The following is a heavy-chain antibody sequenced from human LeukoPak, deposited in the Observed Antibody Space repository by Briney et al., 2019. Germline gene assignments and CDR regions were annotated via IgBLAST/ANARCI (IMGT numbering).Heavy chain of an antibody. J-gene: IGHJ6*03. Sequence: GGSLRLSCAASGFTFSSYWMRWVRQAPGKGLEWVANIKQDGSEKYYVDSVKGRFTISRDNAKNSLYLQMNSLRAEDTAVYYCARDPYSGSYGNNYYYYMDVWGKGTTVTISS. CDR3: ARDPYSGSYGNNYYYYMDV. D-gene: IGHD5-12*01. V-gene: IGHV3-7*01. CDR1: GFTFSSYW. CDR2: IKQDGSEK.